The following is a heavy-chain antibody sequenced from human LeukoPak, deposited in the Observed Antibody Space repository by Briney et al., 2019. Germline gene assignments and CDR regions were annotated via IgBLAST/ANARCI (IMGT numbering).Heavy chain of an antibody. CDR2: ISAYNGNT. D-gene: IGHD3-9*01. J-gene: IGHJ5*02. Sequence: GASVKVSCKASGYTFTGYYMHWVRQAPGQGLEWMGWISAYNGNTNYAQKLQGRVTMTTDTSTSTAYMELRSLRSDDTAVYYCARADYDILSTFDPWGQGTLVTVSS. V-gene: IGHV1-18*04. CDR3: ARADYDILSTFDP. CDR1: GYTFTGYY.